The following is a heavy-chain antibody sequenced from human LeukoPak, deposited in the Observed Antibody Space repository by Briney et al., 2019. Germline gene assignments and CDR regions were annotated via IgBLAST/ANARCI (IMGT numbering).Heavy chain of an antibody. CDR2: INPSGGST. D-gene: IGHD3-16*01. V-gene: IGHV1-46*01. CDR3: ASRGSRDGSEGAFDI. Sequence: VSVKVSCKASGYAFTSYYMHWVRQAPGQGLEWMGIINPSGGSTSYAQKFQGRVTMTRDMSTSTVYMELSSLRSEDAAVYYCASRGSRDGSEGAFDIWGQGTMVTVSS. CDR1: GYAFTSYY. J-gene: IGHJ3*02.